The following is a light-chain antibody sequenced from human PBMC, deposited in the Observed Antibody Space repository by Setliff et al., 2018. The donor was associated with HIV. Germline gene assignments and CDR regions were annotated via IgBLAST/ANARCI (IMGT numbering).Light chain of an antibody. CDR3: NSYTNKKTYV. J-gene: IGLJ1*01. CDR1: NSDVGVYDY. CDR2: DVS. V-gene: IGLV2-14*01. Sequence: QSVLTQPASVSGSLGQSIIISCTGTNSDVGVYDYVSWYQQYPGKAPKLIIYDVSNRPSGVSNRFSGSKSDITASLTISGLQTEDEADYYCNSYTNKKTYVLGTGTKVTVL.